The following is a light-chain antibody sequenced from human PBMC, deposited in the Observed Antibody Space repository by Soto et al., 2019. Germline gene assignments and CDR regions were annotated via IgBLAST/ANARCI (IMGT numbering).Light chain of an antibody. Sequence: DIKMTQSPSTLSASVGDRVTITCRASQSISSWLAGYQQKPGKAPSLLIYKASSLESGIPLRFSGSGSGTEFTLTISSLQPDDFATYYGQQYNSYWTFGQGTKVEIK. J-gene: IGKJ1*01. CDR2: KAS. CDR3: QQYNSYWT. V-gene: IGKV1-5*03. CDR1: QSISSW.